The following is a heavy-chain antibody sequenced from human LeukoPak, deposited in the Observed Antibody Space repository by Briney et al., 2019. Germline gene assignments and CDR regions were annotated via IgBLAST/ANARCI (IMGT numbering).Heavy chain of an antibody. CDR2: IYYSGST. V-gene: IGHV4-39*01. Sequence: SETLSLTCSVSGGSIKGGGFFWNWVRQHPGKGLEWIGHIYYSGSTSYNPSVKSRVTISVDTSKNQFSLKLSSVTAADTAVYYCARHWVSSGTNWFDPWGQGTLVAVSS. CDR3: ARHWVSSGTNWFDP. CDR1: GGSIKGGGFF. J-gene: IGHJ5*02. D-gene: IGHD3-22*01.